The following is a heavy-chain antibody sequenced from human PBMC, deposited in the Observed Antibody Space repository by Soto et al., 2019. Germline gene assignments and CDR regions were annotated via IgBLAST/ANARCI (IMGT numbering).Heavy chain of an antibody. CDR1: GFTFSDYY. CDR3: AREGWFGELSAYFDY. CDR2: ISSSGSTI. J-gene: IGHJ4*02. D-gene: IGHD3-10*01. V-gene: IGHV3-11*01. Sequence: QVQLVESGGGLVKHGGSLRLSCAASGFTFSDYYMSWIRQAPGKGLEWVSYISSSGSTIYYADSVKGRFTITRDNAKNSMYLQMNSLRAEDTAVYYCAREGWFGELSAYFDYWGQGTLVTVSS.